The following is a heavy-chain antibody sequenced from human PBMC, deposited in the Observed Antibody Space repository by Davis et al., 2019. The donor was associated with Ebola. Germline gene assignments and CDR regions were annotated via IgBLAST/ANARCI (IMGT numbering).Heavy chain of an antibody. CDR3: ARGRYSSGWGYYYGMDV. V-gene: IGHV4-34*01. D-gene: IGHD6-19*01. J-gene: IGHJ6*02. Sequence: GSLRLSCAASGITVSASDMSWVRQPPGKGLEWIGEINHSGSTNYNPSLKSRVTISVDTSKNQFSLKLSSVTAADTAVYYCARGRYSSGWGYYYGMDVWGQGTTVTVSS. CDR1: GITVSASD. CDR2: INHSGST.